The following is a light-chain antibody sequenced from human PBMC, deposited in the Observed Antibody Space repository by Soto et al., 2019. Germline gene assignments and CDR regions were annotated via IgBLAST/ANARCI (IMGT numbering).Light chain of an antibody. CDR1: QSVSYY. CDR3: QQRSNWPWT. V-gene: IGKV3-11*01. J-gene: IGKJ1*01. Sequence: EIVMTQSPAILSVSLGERATLSCRASQSVSYYLAWYQQKPGQAPRLLIYGASNRATGIPARFSGSGSGTDFTLTISSLEPEDFAVYYCQQRSNWPWTFGQGTKVDIK. CDR2: GAS.